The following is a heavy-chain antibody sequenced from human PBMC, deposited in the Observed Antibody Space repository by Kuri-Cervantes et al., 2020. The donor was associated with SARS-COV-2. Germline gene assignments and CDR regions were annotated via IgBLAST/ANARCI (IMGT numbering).Heavy chain of an antibody. J-gene: IGHJ4*02. CDR3: ARDWLRGVINY. CDR2: INPNSGGT. CDR1: GYTFTGYY. D-gene: IGHD3-10*01. V-gene: IGHV1-2*02. Sequence: ASVKVSCRASGYTFTGYYIHWVRQAPGQGLEWMGWINPNSGGTNYAQKFQGRVTMTRDTSISTAYMELSRLRSDDTAVYYCARDWLRGVINYWGQGTLVTVSS.